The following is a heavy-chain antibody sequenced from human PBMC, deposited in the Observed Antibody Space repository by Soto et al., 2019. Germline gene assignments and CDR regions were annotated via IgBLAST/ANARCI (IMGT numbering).Heavy chain of an antibody. CDR1: GGSISSYY. D-gene: IGHD3-3*01. J-gene: IGHJ6*02. CDR3: ARVTIFGRYYYYGMDV. V-gene: IGHV4-59*01. CDR2: IYYSGST. Sequence: SETLFLTCTVSGGSISSYYWSWIRQPPGKGLEWIGYIYYSGSTNYNPSLKSRVTISVDTSKNQFSLKLSSVTAADTAVYYCARVTIFGRYYYYGMDVWGQGTTVTVSS.